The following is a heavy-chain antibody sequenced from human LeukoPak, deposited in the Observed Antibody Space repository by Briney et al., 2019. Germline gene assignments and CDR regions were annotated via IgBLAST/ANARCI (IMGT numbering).Heavy chain of an antibody. Sequence: PGGSLRLSCAASGFTFSDHYMNWIRQAPGKGLEWLSYISGNSGDIKYADSVKGRFTISRDNAKISLYLQMNSLTDEDTAVYYCVRVGRLADSWGQGTLVTVSP. V-gene: IGHV3-11*06. D-gene: IGHD3-3*02. CDR2: ISGNSGDI. CDR1: GFTFSDHY. CDR3: VRVGRLADS. J-gene: IGHJ4*02.